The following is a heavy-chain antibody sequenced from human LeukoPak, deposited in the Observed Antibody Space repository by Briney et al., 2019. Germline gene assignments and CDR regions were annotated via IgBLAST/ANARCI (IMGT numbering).Heavy chain of an antibody. Sequence: SETLSLTCAVYGRSFSGYYWSWIRQPPGKGLEWIGEINHSGSTNYNPSLKRRVTISVDTSKNQFSLKLSSVTAADTAVYYCARDLVYSSGWFDPWGQGTLVTVSS. J-gene: IGHJ5*02. D-gene: IGHD6-19*01. V-gene: IGHV4-34*01. CDR3: ARDLVYSSGWFDP. CDR1: GRSFSGYY. CDR2: INHSGST.